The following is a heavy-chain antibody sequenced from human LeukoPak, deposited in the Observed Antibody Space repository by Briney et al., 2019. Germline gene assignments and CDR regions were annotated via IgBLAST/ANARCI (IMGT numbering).Heavy chain of an antibody. CDR1: GFTFSSYG. V-gene: IGHV3-30*03. CDR3: ARAREGYNYRGFDI. Sequence: LVESGGGVVQPGRSLRLSCAASGFTFSSYGMHWVRQAPGKGLEWVAVISYDGSNKYYADSAKGRFTISRDNSINTLYLQMNSLRAEDTAVYYCARAREGYNYRGFDIWGQGTRVTVSS. D-gene: IGHD5-24*01. CDR2: ISYDGSNK. J-gene: IGHJ3*02.